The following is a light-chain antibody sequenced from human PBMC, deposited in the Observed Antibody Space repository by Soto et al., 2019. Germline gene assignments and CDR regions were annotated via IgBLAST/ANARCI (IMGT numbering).Light chain of an antibody. CDR2: AAS. Sequence: EIVMAQSPVTLSVSPGERATLSCRASQSVSRNVAWYQQKSGQPPRLLIYAASTRVVGLPARFSGSGSGTEFTLTIGPLQYEDFAVYYCQQYEKGPPLTFGGGTRV. CDR3: QQYEKGPPLT. CDR1: QSVSRN. V-gene: IGKV3-15*01. J-gene: IGKJ4*01.